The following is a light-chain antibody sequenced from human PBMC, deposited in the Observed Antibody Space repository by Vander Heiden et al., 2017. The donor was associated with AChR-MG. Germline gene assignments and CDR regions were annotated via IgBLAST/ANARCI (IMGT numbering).Light chain of an antibody. CDR2: DNN. CDR3: GTWDSSLSDWV. J-gene: IGLJ3*02. V-gene: IGLV1-51*01. Sequence: QSVLTQPPSVSAAPGQKVTMSCSGSSSNIVNNYVSWYQQLPGTAPKRLIYDNNKRPSGIPDRFSGSKSGTSATLGITGLQTGDEADYYCGTWDSSLSDWVFGGGTKLTVL. CDR1: SSNIVNNY.